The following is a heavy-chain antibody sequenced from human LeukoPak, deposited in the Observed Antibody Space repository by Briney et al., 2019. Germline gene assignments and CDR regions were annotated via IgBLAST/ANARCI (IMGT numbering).Heavy chain of an antibody. D-gene: IGHD3-10*01. Sequence: ASVTVSCKASGYTFTGYYMHWVRQAPGQGLEWMGWINPNSGGTNYAQKFQGRVTMTRDTSISTAYMELSRLRSDDTAVYYCAREKYYYGSGSYYCFDPWGQGTLVTVSS. V-gene: IGHV1-2*02. J-gene: IGHJ5*02. CDR1: GYTFTGYY. CDR2: INPNSGGT. CDR3: AREKYYYGSGSYYCFDP.